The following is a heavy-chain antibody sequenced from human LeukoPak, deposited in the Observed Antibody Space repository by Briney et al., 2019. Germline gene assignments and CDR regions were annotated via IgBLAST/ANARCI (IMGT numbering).Heavy chain of an antibody. CDR3: TRAGAVAGDY. V-gene: IGHV3-73*01. CDR2: IRSKANSYAT. J-gene: IGHJ4*02. Sequence: GGSLRLSCAASGFTFSGSAMHWVRQASGKGLEWVGRIRSKANSYATAYAASVKGRFTISRDDSKNTAYLQMNSLKTEDTAVYYCTRAGAVAGDYWGQGTLVTVSS. CDR1: GFTFSGSA. D-gene: IGHD6-19*01.